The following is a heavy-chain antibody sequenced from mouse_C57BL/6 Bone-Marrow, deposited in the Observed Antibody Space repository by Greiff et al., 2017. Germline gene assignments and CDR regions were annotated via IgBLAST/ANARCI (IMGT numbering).Heavy chain of an antibody. V-gene: IGHV1-81*01. D-gene: IGHD1-1*01. J-gene: IGHJ2*01. CDR1: GYTFTSYG. Sequence: QVQLKESGAELVRPGASVKLSCKASGYTFTSYGISWVKQRTGQGLDWIGEIYPRSGNTYYNEKFKGKSTLTADKSSSTAYMELRSLTSEHTAVYFCARFPYYYGSDCIDYWGQGTTLTVSS. CDR2: IYPRSGNT. CDR3: ARFPYYYGSDCIDY.